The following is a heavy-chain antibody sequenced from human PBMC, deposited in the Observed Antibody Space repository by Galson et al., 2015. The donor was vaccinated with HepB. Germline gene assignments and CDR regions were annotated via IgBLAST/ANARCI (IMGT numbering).Heavy chain of an antibody. CDR3: ARVGARYSNGHDYYGMDV. CDR1: GFTVRSDY. V-gene: IGHV3-53*01. CDR2: IYSGGDT. Sequence: SLRLSCAASGFTVRSDYMSWVRQAPGKGLEWVSVIYSGGDTFYADSVRGRFTISRDNTKNTLYLQMNSLRVEDTAVYYCARVGARYSNGHDYYGMDVWGQGTTVTVSS. J-gene: IGHJ6*02. D-gene: IGHD5-18*01.